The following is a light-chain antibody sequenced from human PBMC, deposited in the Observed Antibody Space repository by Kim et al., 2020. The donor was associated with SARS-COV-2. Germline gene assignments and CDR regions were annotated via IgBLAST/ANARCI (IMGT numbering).Light chain of an antibody. V-gene: IGLV3-19*01. CDR2: GKN. CDR3: NSRDSSGNLWV. Sequence: ALGKTVRITCQGDSLRSYYASWYQQKQGQATVLVIYGKNNRPSGIPDRFSGSSSGNTASLTITGAQAEDEADHYCNSRDSSGNLWVFGGGTQLTVL. CDR1: SLRSYY. J-gene: IGLJ3*02.